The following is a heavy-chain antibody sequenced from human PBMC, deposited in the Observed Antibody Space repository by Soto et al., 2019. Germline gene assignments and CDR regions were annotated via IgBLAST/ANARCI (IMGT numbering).Heavy chain of an antibody. CDR1: GGTFSSYA. D-gene: IGHD6-19*01. CDR3: ARDTRYSSGWSPYYFEY. CDR2: IIPIFGTA. Sequence: QVQLVQSGAEVKKPGSSVKVSCKASGGTFSSYAISWVRQAPGQGLEWMGGIIPIFGTANYAQKFQGRVTINADESTSTADMELSSLRSEDTAVYYCARDTRYSSGWSPYYFEYWGQGTLVTVSS. V-gene: IGHV1-69*01. J-gene: IGHJ4*02.